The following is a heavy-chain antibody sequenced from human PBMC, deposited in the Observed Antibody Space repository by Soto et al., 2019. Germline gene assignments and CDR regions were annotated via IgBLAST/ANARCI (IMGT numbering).Heavy chain of an antibody. CDR2: ISTSSSNI. V-gene: IGHV3-48*01. CDR3: ARETSTGNYYMDV. CDR1: GFSFSYYG. J-gene: IGHJ6*03. Sequence: EVQLVESGGGLVQPGGSLRLSCAASGFSFSYYGMNWVRQAPGKGLEWVSYISTSSSNIYYADSVKGRFTISRDNAKNSLSLQMNSLRAADTGVYYCARETSTGNYYMDVWGKGTTVTVSS. D-gene: IGHD2-2*01.